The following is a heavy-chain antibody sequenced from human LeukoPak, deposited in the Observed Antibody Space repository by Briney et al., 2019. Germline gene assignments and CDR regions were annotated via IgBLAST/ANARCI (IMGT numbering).Heavy chain of an antibody. CDR1: GDSISSSSYY. J-gene: IGHJ4*02. Sequence: KPSETPSLTCTVSGDSISSSSYYWVWVRQPPGKGLEWVAPIHYTGSTYYNPSLKSRVTISVDTSKNQFSLKLSSVTAADTAMYYCARYWGPYDNSGAYFDYWGQGTLVTVSS. V-gene: IGHV4-39*01. CDR2: IHYTGST. D-gene: IGHD3-22*01. CDR3: ARYWGPYDNSGAYFDY.